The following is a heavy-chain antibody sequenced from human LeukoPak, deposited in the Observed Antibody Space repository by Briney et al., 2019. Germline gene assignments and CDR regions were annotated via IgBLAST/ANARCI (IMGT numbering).Heavy chain of an antibody. V-gene: IGHV3-13*01. D-gene: IGHD1-14*01. CDR3: TRGQPGGFDV. J-gene: IGHJ3*01. Sequence: GGSLRLSCAASGFTFSSYDMHWVRQIPGKGLEWVSRIGAAGDTNYPGSVKGRFTISRDNAKKSLYLQMDSLRAGDTAMYYCTRGQPGGFDVWGQGTMVTVSS. CDR1: GFTFSSYD. CDR2: IGAAGDT.